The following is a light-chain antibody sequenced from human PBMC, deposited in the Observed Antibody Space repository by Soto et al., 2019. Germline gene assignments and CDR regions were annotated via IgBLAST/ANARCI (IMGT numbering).Light chain of an antibody. Sequence: EVALTQSPGTLSLSPGARATLSCRASQNIANDYLTWYQQKPGQAPRVLIYDASTRATGIPDRFSGSGSGTDFTLTISRLEPEDFAMYYCQQYGSSPWPFGQGTKAAIK. CDR2: DAS. V-gene: IGKV3-20*01. J-gene: IGKJ1*01. CDR3: QQYGSSPWP. CDR1: QNIANDY.